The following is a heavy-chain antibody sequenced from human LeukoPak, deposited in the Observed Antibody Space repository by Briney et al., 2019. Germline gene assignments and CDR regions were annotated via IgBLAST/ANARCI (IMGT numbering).Heavy chain of an antibody. Sequence: ASVKVSCKASGYTFTSFYMHWVRQAPGQGLEWMGIINPRGGSTTSAQKFQGRVTLTRDMSTSTVYMELSSLRSGDTAVYYCARDYHGSGSLTTFDYWGQGTLVTVSS. J-gene: IGHJ4*02. CDR2: INPRGGST. CDR1: GYTFTSFY. D-gene: IGHD3-10*01. CDR3: ARDYHGSGSLTTFDY. V-gene: IGHV1-46*01.